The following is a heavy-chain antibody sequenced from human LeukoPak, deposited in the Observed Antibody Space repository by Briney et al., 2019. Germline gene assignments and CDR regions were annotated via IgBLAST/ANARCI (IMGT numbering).Heavy chain of an antibody. D-gene: IGHD1-26*01. CDR3: ARHSDNGNYPPMAFDI. CDR1: GGSISSGGYY. CDR2: IYYSGST. J-gene: IGHJ3*02. Sequence: SETLSLTCTVSGGSISSGGYYWSWIRQHPGKGLEWIGYIYYSGSTYYNPSLKSRVTISVDTSKNQFSLKLSSVTAADTAVYYCARHSDNGNYPPMAFDIWGQGTMVTVSS. V-gene: IGHV4-31*03.